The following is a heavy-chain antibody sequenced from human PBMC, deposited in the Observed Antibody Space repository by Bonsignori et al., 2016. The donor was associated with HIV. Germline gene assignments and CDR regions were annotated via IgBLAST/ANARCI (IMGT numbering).Heavy chain of an antibody. J-gene: IGHJ5*02. CDR2: VYHTGNT. CDR1: GYSISTAYY. CDR3: ARAGSLSYFDDHLALNWFDP. V-gene: IGHV4-38-2*01. D-gene: IGHD3-22*01. Sequence: SETLSLTCAVSGYSISTAYYWGWIRQPPGQGLEWIGNVYHTGNTYYNPSLKSRVSMSLDTSNNLFSLNLTSVTASDTAVYFCARAGSLSYFDDHLALNWFDPWGPGHPGHRLL.